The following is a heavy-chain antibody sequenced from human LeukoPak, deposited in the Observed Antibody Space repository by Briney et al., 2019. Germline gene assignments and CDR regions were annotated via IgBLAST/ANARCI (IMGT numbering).Heavy chain of an antibody. V-gene: IGHV3-21*06. D-gene: IGHD6-13*01. J-gene: IGHJ4*02. CDR3: ARGPFSSSWSDFDY. CDR2: ISGDSRYI. CDR1: GFTFSDYS. Sequence: PGGSLRLSCAASGFTFSDYSLNCVRQAPGKGLEWVSCISGDSRYIYYAASVKGRSTISRDNAQNSLYLHMNSLRAEDTAVYYCARGPFSSSWSDFDYWGQGTLVTVSS.